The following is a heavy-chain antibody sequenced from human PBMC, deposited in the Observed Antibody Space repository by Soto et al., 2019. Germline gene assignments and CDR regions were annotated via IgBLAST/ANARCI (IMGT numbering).Heavy chain of an antibody. J-gene: IGHJ4*02. V-gene: IGHV1-18*01. CDR1: GYTFTSYG. Sequence: ASVKVSCKASGYTFTSYGMSWVRQAPGQGLEWMGWISAYNGNTNYAQKLQGRVTMTTDTSTSTAYMELRSLRSDDTAVYYCARAYYYDSSGEYDDWGQGILVTVAS. CDR3: ARAYYYDSSGEYDD. CDR2: ISAYNGNT. D-gene: IGHD3-22*01.